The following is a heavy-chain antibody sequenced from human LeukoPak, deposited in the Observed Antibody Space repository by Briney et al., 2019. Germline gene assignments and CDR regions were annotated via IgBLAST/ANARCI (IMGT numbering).Heavy chain of an antibody. CDR3: ARDGLDSASYSDY. Sequence: GGSLRLSCAASGFTFSSYAMHWVRQAPGKGLEWVAVISYDGSNKYYADSVKGRFTISRDNSKNTLYRQMNSRRAEDTAVYYCARDGLDSASYSDYWGQGTLVTVYS. J-gene: IGHJ4*02. CDR1: GFTFSSYA. CDR2: ISYDGSNK. V-gene: IGHV3-30-3*01. D-gene: IGHD1-26*01.